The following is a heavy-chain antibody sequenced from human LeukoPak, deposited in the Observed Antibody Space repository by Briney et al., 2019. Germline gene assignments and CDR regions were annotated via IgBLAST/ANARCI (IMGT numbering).Heavy chain of an antibody. J-gene: IGHJ5*02. D-gene: IGHD3-10*01. Sequence: SETLSLTCAVYGGSFSGYYWSWIRQPPGKGLEWIGEINHSGSTNYNPSLKSRVTISVDTSKNQFSLKLSSVSAADTAVYYCARRGGAGDLWGQGTLVTVSS. CDR2: INHSGST. CDR3: ARRGGAGDL. V-gene: IGHV4-34*01. CDR1: GGSFSGYY.